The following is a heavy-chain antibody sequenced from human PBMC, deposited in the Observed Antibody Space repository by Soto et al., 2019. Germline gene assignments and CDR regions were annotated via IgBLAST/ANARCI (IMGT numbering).Heavy chain of an antibody. CDR1: GFSFSNYA. CDR3: TRDPYGGSRYYFDS. V-gene: IGHV3-33*01. Sequence: QVQLVESGGGVVQPGKSLRLSCAASGFSFSNYAMHWVRQAPGKGLAWVAVIWYDGSNKYYADSVKGRFTISKDNSQTTVYLQMNSLRAEDTAVYYCTRDPYGGSRYYFDSWGQGNLVTVSS. CDR2: IWYDGSNK. D-gene: IGHD1-26*01. J-gene: IGHJ4*02.